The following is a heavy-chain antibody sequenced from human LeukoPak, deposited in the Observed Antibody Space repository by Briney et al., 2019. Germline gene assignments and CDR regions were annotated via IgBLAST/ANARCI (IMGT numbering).Heavy chain of an antibody. CDR1: GFTVSSNY. CDR3: AKDEASSGWYKAPSYYYYGMDV. D-gene: IGHD6-19*01. V-gene: IGHV3-66*01. J-gene: IGHJ6*02. CDR2: IYSGGST. Sequence: PGGSLRLSCAASGFTVSSNYMSWVRQAPGKGLEWVSVIYSGGSTYYADSVKGRFTISRDNSKNTLYLQMNSLRAEDTAVYYCAKDEASSGWYKAPSYYYYGMDVWGQGTTVTVSS.